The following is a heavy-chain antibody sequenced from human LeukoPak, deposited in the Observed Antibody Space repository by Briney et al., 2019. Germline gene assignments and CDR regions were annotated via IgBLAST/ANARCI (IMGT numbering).Heavy chain of an antibody. CDR1: GFTFSSYA. D-gene: IGHD3-10*01. J-gene: IGHJ5*02. CDR2: ISYNGINK. CDR3: ARDGLYYGLGTYRPNWLGP. V-gene: IGHV3-30*01. Sequence: PGGSLGLSCAASGFTFSSYAFHWVRQAPGKGLEWVAFISYNGINKYYAESVKGRFTISRDNAKTTVHLQMNNLRAEDTAVYYCARDGLYYGLGTYRPNWLGPWGQGTLVIVSS.